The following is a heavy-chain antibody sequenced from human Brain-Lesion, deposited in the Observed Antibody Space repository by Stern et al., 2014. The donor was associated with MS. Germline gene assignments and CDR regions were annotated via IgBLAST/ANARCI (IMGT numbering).Heavy chain of an antibody. CDR3: ARDQRGITIFGVVTDYYYLGMDV. V-gene: IGHV1-2*02. D-gene: IGHD3-3*01. CDR2: VNPNTGGT. J-gene: IGHJ6*02. CDR1: GYIFTGYY. Sequence: VQLVASGAEVKKPGASVKVSCKASGYIFTGYYIHWGRQAPGQVLEGLAWVNPNTGGTKYAQKFQGRVTMSRDTSISTAYVELSSLTSDDTAVYYCARDQRGITIFGVVTDYYYLGMDVWGQGTTVTVSS.